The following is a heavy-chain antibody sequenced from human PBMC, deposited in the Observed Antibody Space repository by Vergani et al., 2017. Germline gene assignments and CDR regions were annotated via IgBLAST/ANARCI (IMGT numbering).Heavy chain of an antibody. V-gene: IGHV4-59*01. J-gene: IGHJ6*02. D-gene: IGHD3-10*01. CDR2: IYYSGST. CDR1: GGSISSYY. CDR3: ARDLVQGYYYGSGRDYYGMDV. Sequence: QVQLQESGPGLVKPSETLSLTCTVSGGSISSYYWSWIRQPPGKGLEWIGYIYYSGSTNYNPSLKSRVTISVDTSKNQFSLKLSSVTAADTAVYYCARDLVQGYYYGSGRDYYGMDVWGQGTTVTVSS.